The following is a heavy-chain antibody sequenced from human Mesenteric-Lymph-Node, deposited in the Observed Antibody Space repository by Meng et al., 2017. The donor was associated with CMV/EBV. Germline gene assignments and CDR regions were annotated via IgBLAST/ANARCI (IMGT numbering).Heavy chain of an antibody. D-gene: IGHD7-27*01. CDR2: IKSDGSST. J-gene: IGHJ4*02. Sequence: GESLKISCAASGFTLSSYWMHWVRQAPGKGLMWVSRIKSDGSSTNYADSVKGRFTISRDNAKNTLYLQMNSLRAEDTAVYYCARGNWGGDYWGQGALVTVSS. V-gene: IGHV3-74*01. CDR3: ARGNWGGDY. CDR1: GFTLSSYW.